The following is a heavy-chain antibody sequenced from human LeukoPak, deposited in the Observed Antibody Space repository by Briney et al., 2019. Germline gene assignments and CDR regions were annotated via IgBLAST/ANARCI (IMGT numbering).Heavy chain of an antibody. Sequence: QPGGTLRLSCVASGFTFSTYWMSWVRQAPGKGLEWVANIKQDGSDKYYVDSVEGRFTISRDNAKNSLYLQMNSLRADDMAVYYCARGPTTVTPKHFDYWGQGTLVTVSS. CDR1: GFTFSTYW. V-gene: IGHV3-7*01. D-gene: IGHD4-17*01. CDR2: IKQDGSDK. CDR3: ARGPTTVTPKHFDY. J-gene: IGHJ4*02.